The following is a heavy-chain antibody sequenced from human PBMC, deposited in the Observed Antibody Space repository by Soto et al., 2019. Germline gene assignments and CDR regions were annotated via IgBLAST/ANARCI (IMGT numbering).Heavy chain of an antibody. J-gene: IGHJ6*02. CDR3: VKDGSSGWPYYYGMDV. D-gene: IGHD6-19*01. Sequence: PGGSLRLSFAASGFTFSSYGMHWVRQAPGKGLEWVAVISYDGSNEYYADSVKGRFSNSRDNSKNTLYMQMSSLRAEDTAVYYCVKDGSSGWPYYYGMDVWGQGTTVTVSS. CDR2: ISYDGSNE. V-gene: IGHV3-30*18. CDR1: GFTFSSYG.